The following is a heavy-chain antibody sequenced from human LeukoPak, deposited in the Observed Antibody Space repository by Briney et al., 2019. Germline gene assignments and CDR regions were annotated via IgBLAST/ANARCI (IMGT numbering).Heavy chain of an antibody. D-gene: IGHD2-2*01. J-gene: IGHJ5*01. V-gene: IGHV1-18*01. CDR1: GYTYTNYG. CDR3: ARACTSTSCHENNCFDP. Sequence: DSVKVSCKPSGYTYTNYGISSVRQSPGQGLEGMGWISGYNGNTNYAVKLPGRVTVTTDISTSTVYMEMRSLRSEDTAVYYCARACTSTSCHENNCFDPWGQGTMVIVSS. CDR2: ISGYNGNT.